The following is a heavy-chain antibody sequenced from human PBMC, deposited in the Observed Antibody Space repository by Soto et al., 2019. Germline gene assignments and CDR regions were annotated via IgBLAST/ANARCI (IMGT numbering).Heavy chain of an antibody. V-gene: IGHV4-31*03. J-gene: IGHJ4*02. D-gene: IGHD3-22*01. Sequence: SETLSLTCTVSGGSISSGGYYWSWIRQHPGKGLEWIGYIYYTGSTNYTPSLKSRVTISVDTSKKQFSLKLSSVTAADTAVYYCARIPDYYDSSGYYQEGGIFDNWGQGTLVTVSS. CDR2: IYYTGST. CDR1: GGSISSGGYY. CDR3: ARIPDYYDSSGYYQEGGIFDN.